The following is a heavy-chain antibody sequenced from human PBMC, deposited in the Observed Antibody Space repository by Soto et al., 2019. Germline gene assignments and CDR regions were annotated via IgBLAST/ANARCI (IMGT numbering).Heavy chain of an antibody. J-gene: IGHJ4*02. V-gene: IGHV3-33*01. CDR2: IWYDGSNK. Sequence: GGSLRLSCAASGFTFSSYGMHWVRQAPGKGLEWVAVIWYDGSNKYYADSVKGRFTISRDNSKNTLYLQMNSLRAEDTAVYYCAREGDQWEPNYFDYWGQGTLVTVSS. CDR3: AREGDQWEPNYFDY. D-gene: IGHD1-26*01. CDR1: GFTFSSYG.